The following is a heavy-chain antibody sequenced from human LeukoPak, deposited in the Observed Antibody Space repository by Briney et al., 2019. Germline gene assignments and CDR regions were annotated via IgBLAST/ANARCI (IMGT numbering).Heavy chain of an antibody. J-gene: IGHJ3*02. Sequence: GGSLRLSCAASGFTFSNYNMNWVRQAPGKGLEWVAVISYDGSNKYYADSVKGRFTISRDNSKNTLYLQMNSLRAEDTAVYYCARVYYDFWSGYPDDAFDIWGQGTMVTVSS. CDR3: ARVYYDFWSGYPDDAFDI. CDR1: GFTFSNYN. V-gene: IGHV3-30*03. CDR2: ISYDGSNK. D-gene: IGHD3-3*01.